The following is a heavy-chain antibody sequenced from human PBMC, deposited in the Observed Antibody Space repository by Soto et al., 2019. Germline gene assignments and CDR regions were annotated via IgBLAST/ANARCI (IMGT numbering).Heavy chain of an antibody. CDR2: ISSSGSTI. CDR3: ARDTRNYYDSSGYHNWFDP. J-gene: IGHJ5*02. D-gene: IGHD3-22*01. V-gene: IGHV3-11*01. CDR1: GGSFSGYY. Sequence: LSLTCAVYGGSFSGYYWSWIRQAPGKGLEWVSYISSSGSTIYYADSVKGRFTISRDNAKNSLYLQMNSLRAEDTAVYYCARDTRNYYDSSGYHNWFDPWGQGTLVTVSS.